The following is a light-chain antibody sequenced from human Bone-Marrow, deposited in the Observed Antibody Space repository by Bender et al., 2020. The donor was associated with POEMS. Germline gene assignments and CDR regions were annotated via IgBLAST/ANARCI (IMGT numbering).Light chain of an antibody. Sequence: QSVLTQPPSASGTPGQRVTISCSGGSSNIETYTVNWYQQFPGTAPQLLIYSNDLRPSGVPDRFSGSRSGTSASLAISGLQSDDEADYYCAVWDDSLNGWVFGGGTKLTVL. CDR1: SSNIETYT. V-gene: IGLV1-44*01. CDR2: SND. J-gene: IGLJ3*02. CDR3: AVWDDSLNGWV.